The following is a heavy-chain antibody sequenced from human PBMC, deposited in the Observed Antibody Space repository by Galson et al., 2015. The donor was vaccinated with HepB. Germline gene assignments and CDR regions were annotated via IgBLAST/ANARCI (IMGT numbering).Heavy chain of an antibody. D-gene: IGHD3-22*01. CDR2: IWYDAINE. V-gene: IGHV3-33*01. CDR3: VRSDSRGHHCYYMDV. J-gene: IGHJ6*03. CDR1: GFSISAYG. Sequence: SLRLSCAASGFSISAYGMHWVRQAPGKGLEWVAVIWYDAINEYYADSVKGRFTISRDNSKNTVSLQMNSLRVEDTAVYYCVRSDSRGHHCYYMDVWGKGTTVTVSS.